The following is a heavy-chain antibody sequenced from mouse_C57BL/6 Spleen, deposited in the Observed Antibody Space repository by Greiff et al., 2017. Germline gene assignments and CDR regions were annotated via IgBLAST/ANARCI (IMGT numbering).Heavy chain of an antibody. CDR3: ASRDYGSSYVDWYFEG. CDR2: IYPGDGDT. J-gene: IGHJ1*03. Sequence: VQLQQSGAELVKPGASVKISCKASGYAFSSYWMNWVKQRPGKGLEWIGQIYPGDGDTNYNGKFKGKATLTADKSSSTAYMQLSSLTSEDSAVYFCASRDYGSSYVDWYFEGWGTGTTVTVSS. CDR1: GYAFSSYW. V-gene: IGHV1-80*01. D-gene: IGHD1-1*01.